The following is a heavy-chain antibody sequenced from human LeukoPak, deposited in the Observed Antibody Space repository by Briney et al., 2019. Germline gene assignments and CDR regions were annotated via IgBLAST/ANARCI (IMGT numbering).Heavy chain of an antibody. V-gene: IGHV4-4*07. CDR3: ARIPGRWLQLPFFDY. CDR1: GGSISGYY. Sequence: PSETLFLTCTVSGGSISGYYWNWIRQPAGKGLEWIGRIYTSGNTNYNPSLKSRVTMSIDTSKNQFSLQLSSVTAADTAVYYCARIPGRWLQLPFFDYWGQGTLVTVSS. D-gene: IGHD5-24*01. J-gene: IGHJ4*02. CDR2: IYTSGNT.